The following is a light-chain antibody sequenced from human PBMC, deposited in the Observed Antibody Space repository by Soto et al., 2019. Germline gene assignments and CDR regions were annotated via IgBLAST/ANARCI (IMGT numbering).Light chain of an antibody. CDR1: QSVTTH. CDR2: DAS. CDR3: HQRSKWPQT. V-gene: IGKV3-11*01. J-gene: IGKJ1*01. Sequence: DIVLTQYPATLSLSPGERATLSCRASQSVTTHLGWYQHIRGQAPRLVIYDASTRATGIPPSFSGSGSGTDFTHTISSLEPEDCGVYYCHQRSKWPQTFGQGASVEIK.